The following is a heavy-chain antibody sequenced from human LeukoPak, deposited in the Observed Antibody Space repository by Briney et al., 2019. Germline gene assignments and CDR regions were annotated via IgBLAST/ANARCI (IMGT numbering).Heavy chain of an antibody. CDR2: IYPGDSDT. Sequence: GESLKISCKGSGYNFATYWIGWVRQMPGQGLEWMGIIYPGDSDTRYGPSFQGQVTISADRSISTAYLQWSSLKASDTAMYYCARLRGIVPPLSNDYWGQGTLVTVSS. V-gene: IGHV5-51*01. J-gene: IGHJ4*02. CDR3: ARLRGIVPPLSNDY. D-gene: IGHD2-8*01. CDR1: GYNFATYW.